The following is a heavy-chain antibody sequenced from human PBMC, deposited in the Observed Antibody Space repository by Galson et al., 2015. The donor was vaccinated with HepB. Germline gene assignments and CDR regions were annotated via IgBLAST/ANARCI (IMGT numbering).Heavy chain of an antibody. CDR1: GGTFSSFN. Sequence: SVKVSCKASGGTFSSFNINWVRRAPGQGLEWMGRIIPILAITNYAQNFQGRVTITADKSASTAYMELSSLRSEDTALYYCAEGNYFDYWGRGTPVTVSS. D-gene: IGHD3-10*01. CDR3: AEGNYFDY. J-gene: IGHJ4*02. CDR2: IIPILAIT. V-gene: IGHV1-69*02.